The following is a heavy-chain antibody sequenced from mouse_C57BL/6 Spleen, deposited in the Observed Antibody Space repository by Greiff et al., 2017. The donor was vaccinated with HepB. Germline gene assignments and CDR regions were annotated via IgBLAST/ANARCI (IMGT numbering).Heavy chain of an antibody. CDR3: ASDGSLTGRGFAY. CDR2: IWGVGST. D-gene: IGHD4-1*01. Sequence: VQLVESGPGLVAPSQSLSITCTVSGFSLTSYGVDWVRQSPGKGLEWLGVIWGVGSTNYNSALKSRLSISKDNSKSQVFLKMNSLQTDDTAMYYCASDGSLTGRGFAYWGQGTLVTVSA. V-gene: IGHV2-6*01. CDR1: GFSLTSYG. J-gene: IGHJ3*01.